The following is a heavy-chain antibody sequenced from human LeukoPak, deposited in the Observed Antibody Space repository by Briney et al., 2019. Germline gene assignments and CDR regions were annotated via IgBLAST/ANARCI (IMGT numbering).Heavy chain of an antibody. D-gene: IGHD5-18*01. J-gene: IGHJ4*02. CDR2: ISSSSSYI. CDR3: ARRGQLWLQSLDY. V-gene: IGHV3-21*01. CDR1: GFTFSSYS. Sequence: GGSLRLSCAASGFTFSSYSMNWVRQAPGKGLEWVSSISSSSSYIYYADSVKGRFTISRDNAKNSLYLQMNSLRAEDTAVYYCARRGQLWLQSLDYWGQGTLVTVSS.